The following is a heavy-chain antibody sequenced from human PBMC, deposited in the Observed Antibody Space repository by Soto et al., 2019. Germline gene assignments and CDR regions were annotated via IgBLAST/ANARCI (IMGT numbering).Heavy chain of an antibody. CDR2: ISGHNGTT. V-gene: IGHV1-18*01. CDR1: GYTFTSSG. J-gene: IGHJ5*02. D-gene: IGHD3-16*01. Sequence: QVELVQSGAEVRKPGASVKVSCRASGYTFTSSGISWVRQAPGQGLEWMGWISGHNGTTNYAQKFQARVTMTTDTSTRTAFMELRNLISDDTAVYYCASDRPYYDNREVGWFDPWGQGTLVTVSS. CDR3: ASDRPYYDNREVGWFDP.